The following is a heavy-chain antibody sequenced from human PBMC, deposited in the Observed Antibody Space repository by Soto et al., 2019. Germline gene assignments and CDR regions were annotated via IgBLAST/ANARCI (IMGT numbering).Heavy chain of an antibody. V-gene: IGHV4-61*05. CDR3: ARSSNSGWTFDY. CDR1: GGSISSSSYY. D-gene: IGHD6-19*01. Sequence: PSETLSLTCTFSGGSISSSSYYWGWIRQPPGKGLEWIGYIYYSGSTNYNPSLKSRVTISVDTSKNQFSLKLSSVTAADTAVYYCARSSNSGWTFDYWGQGTLVTVSS. J-gene: IGHJ4*02. CDR2: IYYSGST.